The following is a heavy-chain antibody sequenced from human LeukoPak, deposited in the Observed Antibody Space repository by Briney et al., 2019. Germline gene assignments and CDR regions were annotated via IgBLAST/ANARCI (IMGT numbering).Heavy chain of an antibody. CDR1: GGSISSYY. V-gene: IGHV4-59*12. CDR2: IYYSGST. J-gene: IGHJ3*02. CDR3: ARGPNIVSAVTLRAFDI. Sequence: SETLSLTCTVSGGSISSYYWSWIRQPPGKGLEWIGSIYYSGSTYYNPSLKSRVTISVDTSKNQFSLKLSSVTAADTAMYYCARGPNIVSAVTLRAFDIWGQGTMVSVSS. D-gene: IGHD5/OR15-5a*01.